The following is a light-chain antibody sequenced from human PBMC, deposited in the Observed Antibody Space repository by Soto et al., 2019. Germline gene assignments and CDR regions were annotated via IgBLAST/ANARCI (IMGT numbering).Light chain of an antibody. CDR2: RAS. Sequence: DIQMTQSPSSLSASVGDRVTISCRASQIISTYLNWYQQKPGTAPRLLISRASSVKSGVPPRFSGSGSGRDFTLTISSLRPEDIATYFCQQSYTSPPWTFGQGTQVDIK. V-gene: IGKV1-39*01. CDR3: QQSYTSPPWT. CDR1: QIISTY. J-gene: IGKJ1*01.